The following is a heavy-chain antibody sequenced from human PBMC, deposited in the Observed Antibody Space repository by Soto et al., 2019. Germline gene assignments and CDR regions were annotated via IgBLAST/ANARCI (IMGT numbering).Heavy chain of an antibody. V-gene: IGHV3-11*01. CDR3: ARGGYCSSTSCYPQYSQH. CDR1: GFTFSDYY. D-gene: IGHD2-2*01. Sequence: PGGSLRLSCAASGFTFSDYYMTWIRQAPGKGLEWVSYISSSGSTIYYADSVKGRFTISRDNAKNSLYLQMNSLRADDTAVYYCARGGYCSSTSCYPQYSQHWGQGTLVTVSS. CDR2: ISSSGSTI. J-gene: IGHJ1*01.